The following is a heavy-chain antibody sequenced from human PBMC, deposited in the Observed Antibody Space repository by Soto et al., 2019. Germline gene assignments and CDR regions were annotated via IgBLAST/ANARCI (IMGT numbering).Heavy chain of an antibody. V-gene: IGHV4-4*02. Sequence: QVHLQESGPGLVKPSGTLSLTCTVSGASITGSDWWSWVRQTPEKGLEWIGEIYHSGTTNYHPSLKSRVTISQDKSKNQFSLNLTSVTAADTAVYSCARMSVVGYFDYWGRGSLVTVSS. CDR3: ARMSVVGYFDY. CDR2: IYHSGTT. CDR1: GASITGSDW. D-gene: IGHD3-22*01. J-gene: IGHJ4*02.